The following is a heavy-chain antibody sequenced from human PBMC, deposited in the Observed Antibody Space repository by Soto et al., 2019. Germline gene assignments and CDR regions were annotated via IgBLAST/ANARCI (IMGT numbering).Heavy chain of an antibody. CDR1: GFTLSGYA. D-gene: IGHD3-16*01. Sequence: EVQLAESGGGLAQPGGSLRLSCAASGFTLSGYAMDWVRQAPGKGLEYVSGISSNGVGTYYANSVQGRFTISRDNSKNAVYLQRGSLRHEDVVVCWGGGGGRPHFYYMAVGGKGPTAPV. J-gene: IGHJ6*03. V-gene: IGHV3-64*01. CDR3: GGGGRPHFYYMAV. CDR2: ISSNGVGT.